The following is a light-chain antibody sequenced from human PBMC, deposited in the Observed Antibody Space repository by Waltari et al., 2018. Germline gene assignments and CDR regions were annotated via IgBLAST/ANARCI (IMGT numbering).Light chain of an antibody. J-gene: IGLJ2*01. CDR3: SSFTTSSTVV. CDR2: DVR. Sequence: QSALTQPASVSGSPGQSITISCTGTSSDVGGYNYVSWYHPHPGKVPKLIIFDVRKRPSGVSNRFSGSKSGNTASLTVSGLQTEDEADYYCSSFTTSSTVVFGGGTKLTVL. CDR1: SSDVGGYNY. V-gene: IGLV2-14*03.